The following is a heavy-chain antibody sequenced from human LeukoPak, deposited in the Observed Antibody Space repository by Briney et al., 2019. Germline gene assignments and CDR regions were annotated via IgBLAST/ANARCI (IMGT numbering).Heavy chain of an antibody. CDR2: INPNSGST. V-gene: IGHV1-2*02. D-gene: IGHD2-15*01. J-gene: IGHJ1*01. CDR3: ASXXXGNPAEYFQH. Sequence: ASVKVSCKASGYTFTGYYMHWVRQAPGQGLEWMGWINPNSGSTNYAQKFQGRVTMTRDTSISTAYMELSRLRSDDTAVYYCASXXXGNPAEYFQHWGQGTLVTVSS. CDR1: GYTFTGYY.